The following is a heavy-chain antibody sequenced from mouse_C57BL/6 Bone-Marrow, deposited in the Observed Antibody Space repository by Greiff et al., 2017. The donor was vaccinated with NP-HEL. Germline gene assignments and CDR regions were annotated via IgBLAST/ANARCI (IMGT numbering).Heavy chain of an antibody. CDR3: ARHKDGGYSNGDFAY. Sequence: VQLQQSGAELARPGASVKLSCKASGYTFTSYGISWVKQRTGQGLEWIGEIYPRSGNTYYNEKFKGKATLTADKSSSTAYLELRSLTSEDSAVYFCARHKDGGYSNGDFAYWGKGTLVTVSA. D-gene: IGHD2-5*01. CDR1: GYTFTSYG. J-gene: IGHJ3*01. V-gene: IGHV1-81*01. CDR2: IYPRSGNT.